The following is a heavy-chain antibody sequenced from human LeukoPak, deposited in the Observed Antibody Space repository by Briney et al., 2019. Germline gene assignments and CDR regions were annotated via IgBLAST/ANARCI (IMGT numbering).Heavy chain of an antibody. V-gene: IGHV3-74*01. CDR2: INSDGSST. D-gene: IGHD3-22*01. J-gene: IGHJ4*02. Sequence: GGSLRLSCAASGFSFSSYWMHWVRQAAGKGLVWVSRINSDGSSTNYADSVKGRFTISRDNAKNTLYLHMNSLRAEDTAVYYCASGTPFDYYDSSGFDYWGQGTLVTVSS. CDR3: ASGTPFDYYDSSGFDY. CDR1: GFSFSSYW.